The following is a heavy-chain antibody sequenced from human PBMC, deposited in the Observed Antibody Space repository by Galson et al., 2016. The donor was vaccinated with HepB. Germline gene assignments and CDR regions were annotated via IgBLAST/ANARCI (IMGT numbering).Heavy chain of an antibody. V-gene: IGHV5-51*01. J-gene: IGHJ4*02. D-gene: IGHD5-18*01. CDR3: ARRGYSFGAPYLHY. CDR1: GYNFTNYW. CDR2: IYTGDSNT. Sequence: QSGAEVKKPGESLKISCKASGYNFTNYWIGWVRQMPGKGLELMGIIYTGDSNTRYSPSFQGQVTISADKSISTAYLQWNSLKASDTAIYYCARRGYSFGAPYLHYWGQGTLVIVSS.